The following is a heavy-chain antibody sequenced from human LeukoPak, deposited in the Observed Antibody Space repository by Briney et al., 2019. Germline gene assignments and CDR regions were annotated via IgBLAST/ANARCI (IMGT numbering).Heavy chain of an antibody. CDR3: ARDRAWNYFDY. Sequence: GVSLRLSCAPSGFTFSRHGMHWVRQAPGKGLEWVAIISNDGSRKYYAHSVEGRFTISRDNSKNTLYLQMDSLTAEDTAVYYCARDRAWNYFDYWGQGTLVTVSS. CDR2: ISNDGSRK. J-gene: IGHJ4*02. CDR1: GFTFSRHG. D-gene: IGHD3-3*01. V-gene: IGHV3-30*03.